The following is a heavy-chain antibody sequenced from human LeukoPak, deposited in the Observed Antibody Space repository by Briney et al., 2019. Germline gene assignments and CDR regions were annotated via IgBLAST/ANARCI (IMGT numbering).Heavy chain of an antibody. J-gene: IGHJ6*02. Sequence: ASAKVSCTASGGTFSSYAISWVRQAPGQGLEWMGGIIPIFGTANYAQKFRGRVTITADESTTTAYMELSSLRSEDTAVYYCARDPKMNYYYGMDVWGQGTTVTVSS. V-gene: IGHV1-69*13. CDR2: IIPIFGTA. CDR1: GGTFSSYA. CDR3: ARDPKMNYYYGMDV.